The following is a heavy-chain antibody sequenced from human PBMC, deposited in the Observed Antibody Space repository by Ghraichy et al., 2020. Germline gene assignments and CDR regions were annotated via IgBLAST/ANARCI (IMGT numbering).Heavy chain of an antibody. V-gene: IGHV3-43*01. D-gene: IGHD6-13*01. Sequence: LSLTCAASGFTFDDYTMHWVRQAPGKGLEWVSLISWDGGSTYYADSVNGRFTISRDNSKNSLYLQMNSLRTEDTALYYCAKDIGVRSSWYAFDYWGQRTLVTVSP. J-gene: IGHJ4*02. CDR2: ISWDGGST. CDR3: AKDIGVRSSWYAFDY. CDR1: GFTFDDYT.